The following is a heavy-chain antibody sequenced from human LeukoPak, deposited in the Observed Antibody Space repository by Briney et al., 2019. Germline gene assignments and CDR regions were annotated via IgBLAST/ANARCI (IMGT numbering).Heavy chain of an antibody. D-gene: IGHD5-18*01. CDR1: GFTFSNYE. Sequence: GGSLRPSCAASGFTFSNYEMNWVRQAPGKGLEWVSYISSSGSTIYYADSVKGRFTISRDNAKNSLYLQMNSLRAEDTAVYYCARDGYRYGGDYFDNWGQGTLVTVSS. CDR3: ARDGYRYGGDYFDN. CDR2: ISSSGSTI. V-gene: IGHV3-48*03. J-gene: IGHJ4*02.